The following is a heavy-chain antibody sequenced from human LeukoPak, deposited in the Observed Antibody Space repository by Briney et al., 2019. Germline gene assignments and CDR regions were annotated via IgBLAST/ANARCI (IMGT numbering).Heavy chain of an antibody. V-gene: IGHV3-23*01. CDR3: AKCVLTSYYYYGMGV. CDR1: GFTFSSYA. Sequence: GGSLRLSCAASGFTFSSYAMSWVRQAPGRGLEWVSAISGSGGSTYYADSVKGRFTISRDNSKNTLYLQMNSLRAEDTAVYYCAKCVLTSYYYYGMGVWGQGTTVTVSS. J-gene: IGHJ6*02. D-gene: IGHD3-9*01. CDR2: ISGSGGST.